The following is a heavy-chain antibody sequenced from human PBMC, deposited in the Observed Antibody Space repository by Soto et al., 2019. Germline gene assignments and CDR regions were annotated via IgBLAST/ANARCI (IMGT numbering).Heavy chain of an antibody. D-gene: IGHD6-19*01. V-gene: IGHV3-53*01. CDR3: ARDLVAAVAGLHYYYYYGMDV. CDR2: IYSGGST. CDR1: GFTVSSNY. J-gene: IGHJ6*02. Sequence: GSLRLSCAASGFTVSSNYMSWVRQAPGKGLEWVSVIYSGGSTYYADSVKGRFTISRDNSKNTLYLQMNSLRAEDTAVYYCARDLVAAVAGLHYYYYYGMDVWGQGTTVTVSS.